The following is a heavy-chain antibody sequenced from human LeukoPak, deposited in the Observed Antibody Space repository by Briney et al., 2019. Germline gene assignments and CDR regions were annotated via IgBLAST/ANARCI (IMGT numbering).Heavy chain of an antibody. CDR2: INSDGSST. CDR3: ARSGMDYGDYHDAFDI. CDR1: GFTFSSYW. V-gene: IGHV3-74*01. D-gene: IGHD4-17*01. Sequence: GGSLRLSCAASGFTFSSYWMHWVRQAPGKGLVWVSRINSDGSSTSYADSVKGRFTISRDNAKNSLYLQMNSLRAEDTAVYYCARSGMDYGDYHDAFDIWGQGTMVTVSS. J-gene: IGHJ3*02.